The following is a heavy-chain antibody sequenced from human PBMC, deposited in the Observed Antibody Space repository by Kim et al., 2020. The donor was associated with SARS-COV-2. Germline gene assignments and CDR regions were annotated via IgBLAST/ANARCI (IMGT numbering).Heavy chain of an antibody. J-gene: IGHJ4*02. D-gene: IGHD6-19*01. V-gene: IGHV5-51*01. CDR3: AIGYSSGLGGFDY. Sequence: YSPSFQGQVTISADKSISTAYLQWSSLKASDTAMYYCAIGYSSGLGGFDYWGQGTLVTVSS.